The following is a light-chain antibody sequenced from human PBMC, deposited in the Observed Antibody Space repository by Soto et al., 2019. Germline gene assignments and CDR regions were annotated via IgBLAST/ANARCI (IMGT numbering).Light chain of an antibody. J-gene: IGKJ4*01. V-gene: IGKV1-17*01. CDR1: QGIRDD. CDR3: LQHNTYPVT. Sequence: DLQMTQSPSSLSASVGDRVTITWRASQGIRDDLGWYQQKPGKAPKRLIYGASTLESGVPSRFSGSGFGTEFTLTISSLQTEDFASYYCLQHNTYPVTFGGGTKVEIK. CDR2: GAS.